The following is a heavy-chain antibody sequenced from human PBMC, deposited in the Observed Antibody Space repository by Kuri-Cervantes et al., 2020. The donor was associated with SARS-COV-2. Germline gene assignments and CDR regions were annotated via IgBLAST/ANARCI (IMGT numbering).Heavy chain of an antibody. CDR2: IYWNDDK. J-gene: IGHJ6*02. Sequence: SGPTLVKPTQTLTLTCTFSGFSLSTSGVGVGWIRQPPGKALEWLALIYWNDDKRYSPSLKSRLTITKDTSKNQVVLTMTIMDPVDTATYYCASIAARRVSYYYYGMDVWGQGTTVTVSS. CDR1: GFSLSTSGVG. V-gene: IGHV2-5*01. D-gene: IGHD6-6*01. CDR3: ASIAARRVSYYYYGMDV.